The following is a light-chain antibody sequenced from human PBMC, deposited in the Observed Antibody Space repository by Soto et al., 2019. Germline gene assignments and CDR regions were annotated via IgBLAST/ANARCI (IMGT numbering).Light chain of an antibody. Sequence: EIVLTQSPGTLSLSPGERATLSCRASQSVSSSFLVWYQQKPGQAPRLLIYGASSRATGISDRFSGSGSGTDFTLTISRLEPEDSAVYYCQQYDSSTTWTFGQGTKV. V-gene: IGKV3-20*01. CDR3: QQYDSSTTWT. CDR2: GAS. CDR1: QSVSSSF. J-gene: IGKJ1*01.